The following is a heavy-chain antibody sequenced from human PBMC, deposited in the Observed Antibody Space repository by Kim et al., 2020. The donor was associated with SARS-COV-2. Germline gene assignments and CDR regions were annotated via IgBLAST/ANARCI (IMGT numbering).Heavy chain of an antibody. Sequence: KSRVPLSVDTSKNQFSLKLSSVAAADTAVYYCARGGGRLLWFGELTPFDYWGQGTLVTVSS. J-gene: IGHJ4*02. V-gene: IGHV4-34*01. CDR3: ARGGGRLLWFGELTPFDY. D-gene: IGHD3-10*01.